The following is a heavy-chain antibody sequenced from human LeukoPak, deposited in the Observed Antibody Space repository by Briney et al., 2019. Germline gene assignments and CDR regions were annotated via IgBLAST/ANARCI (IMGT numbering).Heavy chain of an antibody. CDR3: ATDRPSDSSGYNC. Sequence: ASVKVSCKVSGYTFTDYYMHWVQQAPGKGLEWMGLVDPEDGETIYAEKFQGRVTITADTSTDTAYMELSSLRSEDTVVYYCATDRPSDSSGYNCWGQGTLVTVSS. CDR1: GYTFTDYY. D-gene: IGHD3-22*01. J-gene: IGHJ4*02. V-gene: IGHV1-69-2*01. CDR2: VDPEDGET.